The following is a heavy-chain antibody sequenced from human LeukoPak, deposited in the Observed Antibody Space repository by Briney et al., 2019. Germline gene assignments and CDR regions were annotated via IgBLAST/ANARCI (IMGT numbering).Heavy chain of an antibody. V-gene: IGHV3-48*03. CDR2: ISSSGSTI. Sequence: GGSLRLSCAASGFTFSSYEMNWVRQAPGKGLEWVSYISSSGSTIYYADSVKGRFTISRDNAKNSLYLQMNSLRPEDTAMYYCARVKLWGYSSRWYNDYWGQGTLVTVSS. D-gene: IGHD6-13*01. CDR1: GFTFSSYE. CDR3: ARVKLWGYSSRWYNDY. J-gene: IGHJ4*02.